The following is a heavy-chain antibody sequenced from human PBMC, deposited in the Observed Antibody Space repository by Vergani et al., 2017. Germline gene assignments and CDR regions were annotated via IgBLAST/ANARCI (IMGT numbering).Heavy chain of an antibody. CDR3: ARVESGRYCSSTSCFTYNWFDP. J-gene: IGHJ5*02. CDR1: GGSISSGDYY. D-gene: IGHD2-2*01. V-gene: IGHV4-30-4*01. CDR2: IYYSGST. Sequence: QVQLQESGPGLVKPSQTLSLTCTVSGGSISSGDYYWSWIRQPPGKGLEWIGYIYYSGSTYYNPSLKSRVTISVDTSKNQFSLKLSYVTAADTAVYYCARVESGRYCSSTSCFTYNWFDPWGQGTLVTVSS.